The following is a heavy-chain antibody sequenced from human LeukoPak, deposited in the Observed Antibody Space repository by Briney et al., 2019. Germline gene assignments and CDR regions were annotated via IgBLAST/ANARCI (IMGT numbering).Heavy chain of an antibody. CDR3: ARDFSRGSYDY. Sequence: SETLSLTCAVSGYSISSGYYWGWLRPPPGKGLEWIGSIYHSGATYYNPPLKSRVTISLATSKNQFSLKLSSVTAADTAVYYWARDFSRGSYDYWGQGPLVTVSS. V-gene: IGHV4-38-2*02. J-gene: IGHJ4*02. CDR1: GYSISSGYY. CDR2: IYHSGAT. D-gene: IGHD1-26*01.